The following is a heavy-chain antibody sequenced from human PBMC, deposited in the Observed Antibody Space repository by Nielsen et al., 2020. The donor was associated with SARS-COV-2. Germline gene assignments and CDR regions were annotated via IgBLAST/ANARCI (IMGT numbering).Heavy chain of an antibody. V-gene: IGHV3-23*01. Sequence: GESLKISCAASGFTFDDYGMSWVRQAPGKGLEWVSAISASTYYADSVKGRFTISRDNFKNTLYLQMNSLRAEDTAVYYCAKRSGYTSGWYGDYWGQGTLVTVSS. J-gene: IGHJ4*02. CDR1: GFTFDDYG. CDR3: AKRSGYTSGWYGDY. CDR2: ISAST. D-gene: IGHD6-19*01.